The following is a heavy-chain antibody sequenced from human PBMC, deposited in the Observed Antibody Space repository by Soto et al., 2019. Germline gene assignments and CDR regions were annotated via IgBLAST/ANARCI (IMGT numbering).Heavy chain of an antibody. CDR2: ISSSSSYI. D-gene: IGHD6-13*01. V-gene: IGHV3-21*01. J-gene: IGHJ4*02. Sequence: GGSLRLSCAASGFTFSSYSMNWVRQAPGKGLEWVSSISSSSSYIYYADSVKGRFTISRDNAKNSLYLQMNSLRAEDTAVYYCASTPRGSSSFDYWGQGTLVTVS. CDR1: GFTFSSYS. CDR3: ASTPRGSSSFDY.